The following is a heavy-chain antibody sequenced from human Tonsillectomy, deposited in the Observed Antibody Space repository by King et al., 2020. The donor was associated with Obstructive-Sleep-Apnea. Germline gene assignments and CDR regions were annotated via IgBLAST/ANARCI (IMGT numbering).Heavy chain of an antibody. Sequence: QVQLPQWGAGLLKPSETLSLTCGVYGGSFSIHYWSWIRQPPGKGLEWIGEIDQSGSTTYNPSLKSRVTISVDTSKNQFSLRLSSVTAADTAVYYCARGRVEAAPYYYYYHGLDVWGQGTTVTVSS. CDR1: GGSFSIHY. D-gene: IGHD6-13*01. V-gene: IGHV4-34*01. CDR3: ARGRVEAAPYYYYYHGLDV. J-gene: IGHJ6*02. CDR2: IDQSGST.